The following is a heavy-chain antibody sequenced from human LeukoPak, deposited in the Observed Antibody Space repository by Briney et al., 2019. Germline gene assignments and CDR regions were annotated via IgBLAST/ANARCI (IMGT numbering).Heavy chain of an antibody. D-gene: IGHD2-2*01. V-gene: IGHV4-39*07. CDR1: GGSVSSSSFY. Sequence: SETLSLTCTLSGGSVSSSSFYWGWIRQPPGKGLECIGTIYYSGITYYSSSLKSRVTISVDTSKNQFSLKLSSVTAADTAVYYCARGRSCSSTSCYGNWFDPWGQGTLVTVSS. J-gene: IGHJ5*02. CDR2: IYYSGIT. CDR3: ARGRSCSSTSCYGNWFDP.